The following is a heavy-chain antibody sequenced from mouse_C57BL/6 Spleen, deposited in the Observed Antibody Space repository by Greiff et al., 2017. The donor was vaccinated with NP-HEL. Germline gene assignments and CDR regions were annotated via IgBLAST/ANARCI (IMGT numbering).Heavy chain of an antibody. CDR2: ISSGGSYT. CDR1: GFTFSSYG. V-gene: IGHV5-6*01. CDR3: AREKAGSPYYYAMDY. J-gene: IGHJ4*01. Sequence: EVHLVESGGDLVKPGGSLKLSCAASGFTFSSYGMSWVRQTPDKRLEWVATISSGGSYTYYPDSVKGRFTISRDNAKNTLYLQMSSLKSEDTDMYYCAREKAGSPYYYAMDYWGQGTSVTVSS.